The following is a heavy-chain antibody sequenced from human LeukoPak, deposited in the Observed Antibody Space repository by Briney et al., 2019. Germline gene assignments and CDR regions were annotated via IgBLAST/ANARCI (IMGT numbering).Heavy chain of an antibody. V-gene: IGHV3-33*01. D-gene: IGHD2-2*01. Sequence: GGSLRLSCAASGFTFRSYGMHWVRQAPGKGLEWVAVIWYDGSNKYYADSVKGRFTISRDNSENTLYLQMNSLRAEDTALYYCTRDTSSGLDYWGQGTLVTVPS. CDR1: GFTFRSYG. CDR3: TRDTSSGLDY. CDR2: IWYDGSNK. J-gene: IGHJ4*02.